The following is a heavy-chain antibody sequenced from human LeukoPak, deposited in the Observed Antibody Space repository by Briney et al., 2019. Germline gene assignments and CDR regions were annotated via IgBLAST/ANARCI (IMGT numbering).Heavy chain of an antibody. V-gene: IGHV4-34*01. CDR3: ARRRDRGFDY. CDR2: INHSGST. D-gene: IGHD5-24*01. J-gene: IGHJ4*02. Sequence: PSETLSLTCAVYGGSFSGYYWSWIRQPPGKGLEWIGEINHSGSTNYNPSLKSRVTISVDTSKNQFSLKLSSVTAADTAVYYCARRRDRGFDYWGQGTLVTVSS. CDR1: GGSFSGYY.